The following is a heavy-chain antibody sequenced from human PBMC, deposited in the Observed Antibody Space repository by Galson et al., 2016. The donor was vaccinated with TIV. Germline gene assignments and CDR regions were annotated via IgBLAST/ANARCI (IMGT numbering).Heavy chain of an antibody. CDR3: ARERSGNDFKNWFDP. D-gene: IGHD1-1*01. V-gene: IGHV3-48*03. CDR2: ISNRGSMK. Sequence: SLRLSCAASGFTFSSYEMNWVRQAPGKGLEWVSYISNRGSMKFYADSVKGRFTVSRDNAKNSLYLQMNSLRAEDTAVYYCARERSGNDFKNWFDPWGQGTLVTVSS. J-gene: IGHJ5*02. CDR1: GFTFSSYE.